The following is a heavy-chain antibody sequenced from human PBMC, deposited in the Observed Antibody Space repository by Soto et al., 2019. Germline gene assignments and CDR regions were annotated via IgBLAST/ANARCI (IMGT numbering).Heavy chain of an antibody. CDR1: GGSSSGYY. CDR2: INHSGST. CDR3: ARGQRDFWSERAPNDY. D-gene: IGHD3-3*01. V-gene: IGHV4-34*01. Sequence: PSETLSLTCAVYGGSSSGYYWSWIRQPPGKGLEWIGEINHSGSTNYNPSLKSRVTISVDTSKNQFSLKLSSVTAADTAVYYCARGQRDFWSERAPNDYWGQGTLVTVSS. J-gene: IGHJ4*02.